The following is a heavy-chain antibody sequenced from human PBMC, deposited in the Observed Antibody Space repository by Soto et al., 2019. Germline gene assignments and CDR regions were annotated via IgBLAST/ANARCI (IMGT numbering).Heavy chain of an antibody. J-gene: IGHJ6*02. CDR1: GYSFTSYW. CDR3: ARQPSNGQWYV. V-gene: IGHV5-51*01. CDR2: IYPGDSDI. Sequence: PGESLKISCQGSGYSFTSYWVGWVRQMPGKGLEWMAIIYPGDSDIRYNPSFQGQVTISADKSISTAYLQWSSLKASDTAMYYCARQPSNGQWYVWGQGTTVTVSS. D-gene: IGHD6-19*01.